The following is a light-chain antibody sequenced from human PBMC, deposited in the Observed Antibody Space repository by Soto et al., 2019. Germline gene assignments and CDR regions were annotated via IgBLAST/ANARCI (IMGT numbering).Light chain of an antibody. CDR1: SSDVGGYNY. Sequence: QSALTQPRSVSGSPGQSVTISCTGTSSDVGGYNYVSWYQHLPGKAPKLMIYEVTNRPSGVSNRFSGSKSGNTASLTISGLLAEDEADYYCSSYTSSTTLVVFGGGTKLTVL. V-gene: IGLV2-14*01. CDR3: SSYTSSTTLVV. J-gene: IGLJ2*01. CDR2: EVT.